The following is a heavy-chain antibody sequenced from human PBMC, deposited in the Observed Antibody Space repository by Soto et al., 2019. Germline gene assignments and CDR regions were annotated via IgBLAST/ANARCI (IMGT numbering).Heavy chain of an antibody. V-gene: IGHV3-23*01. Sequence: PGGSLRLSCAASGFTFSRHGMTWIRQAPGKGLEWVSFISRGGDIIYYADSVKGRFTISRDNSRNFLYLEMNRLGPEDTAVYFCARSSGVSTPDFDYWGQGALVTVSS. CDR3: ARSSGVSTPDFDY. CDR2: ISRGGDII. CDR1: GFTFSRHG. J-gene: IGHJ4*02. D-gene: IGHD3-10*01.